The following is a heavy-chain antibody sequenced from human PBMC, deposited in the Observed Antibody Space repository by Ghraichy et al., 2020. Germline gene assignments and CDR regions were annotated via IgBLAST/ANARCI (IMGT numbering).Heavy chain of an antibody. CDR1: GFTFSSYA. J-gene: IGHJ4*02. CDR3: AKDREWLARMGDY. Sequence: ESLNISCAASGFTFSSYAMSWVRQAPGKGLEWVSGLSGSGDRTHYADSVKGRFTISRDNSKNTLYLQMNSLRVEDTAMYYCAKDREWLARMGDYWGQGTLVTVSS. CDR2: LSGSGDRT. D-gene: IGHD6-19*01. V-gene: IGHV3-23*01.